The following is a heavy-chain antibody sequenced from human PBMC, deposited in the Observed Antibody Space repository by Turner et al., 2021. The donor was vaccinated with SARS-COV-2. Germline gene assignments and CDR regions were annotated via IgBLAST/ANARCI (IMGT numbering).Heavy chain of an antibody. CDR2: MSYSEMT. V-gene: IGHV4-39*01. CDR3: ATKTHCGSDCYSKYFDL. CDR1: GGSVNNSFYF. D-gene: IGHD2-21*02. J-gene: IGHJ2*01. Sequence: QLQLEESGPGLVKASETLSLTFGVSGGSVNNSFYFWGWVRQATGRGLEWIASMSYSEMTYHNPSLRSRVSISKYTSKNQFSLRLTSLTAADTAIYYCATKTHCGSDCYSKYFDLWGRGTPVTVAS.